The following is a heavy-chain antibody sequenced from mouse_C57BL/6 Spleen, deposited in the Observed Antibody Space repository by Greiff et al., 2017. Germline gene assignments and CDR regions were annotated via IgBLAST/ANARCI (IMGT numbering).Heavy chain of an antibody. CDR3: ARMRLTTVVGDAMDY. V-gene: IGHV1-75*01. CDR1: GYTFTDYY. D-gene: IGHD1-1*01. CDR2: IFPGSGST. J-gene: IGHJ4*01. Sequence: QVQLQQSGPELVKPGASVKISCKASGYTFTDYYINWVKQRPGQGLEWIGWIFPGSGSTYYNEKFKGKATLTVDKSSSTAYMLLSSLTSEDSAVYFCARMRLTTVVGDAMDYWGQGTSVTVSS.